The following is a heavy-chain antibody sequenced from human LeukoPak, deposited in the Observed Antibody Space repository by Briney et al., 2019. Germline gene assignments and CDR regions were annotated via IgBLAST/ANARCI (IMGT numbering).Heavy chain of an antibody. CDR3: ARYHRVFRFFDY. D-gene: IGHD3-3*01. V-gene: IGHV1-8*01. CDR1: GYTFTSYD. Sequence: GASVKVSCKASGYTFTSYDINWVRQATGQGLEWMGWMNPNSGNTGYAQKFQGRVTMTRNTSISTAYMELSSLRSEDTAVYYCARYHRVFRFFDYWGQGTLVTVSS. J-gene: IGHJ4*02. CDR2: MNPNSGNT.